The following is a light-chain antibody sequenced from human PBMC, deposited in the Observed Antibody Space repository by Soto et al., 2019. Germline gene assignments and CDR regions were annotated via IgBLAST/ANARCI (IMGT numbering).Light chain of an antibody. V-gene: IGKV3-11*01. CDR1: QSVGTY. Sequence: EIVLTQSPATLSLSPGERATLSCRASQSVGTYLVWYQQKPGQAPRLLIYDASNRATGIPARLSGSGSGTDFTLTISGLEHEDFAVYYCQQRTNWPPLTFGGGTKVEIK. CDR2: DAS. CDR3: QQRTNWPPLT. J-gene: IGKJ4*01.